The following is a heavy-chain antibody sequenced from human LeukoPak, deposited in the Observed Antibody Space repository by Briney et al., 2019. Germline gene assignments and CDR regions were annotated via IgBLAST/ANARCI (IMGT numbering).Heavy chain of an antibody. Sequence: GGSLRLSCAASGFTFSSYAMSWVRQAPGKGLEWVSAISGSGGSTYYADSVKGRFTISGDNSKSTLYLQIDSLRAEDTAVYYCAKGTDYSFDYWGQGTLVTVSS. CDR3: AKGTDYSFDY. D-gene: IGHD4-11*01. V-gene: IGHV3-23*01. CDR1: GFTFSSYA. J-gene: IGHJ4*02. CDR2: ISGSGGST.